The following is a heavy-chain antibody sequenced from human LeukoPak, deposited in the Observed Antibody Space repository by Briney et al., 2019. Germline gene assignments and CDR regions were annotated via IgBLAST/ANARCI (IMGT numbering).Heavy chain of an antibody. Sequence: SETLSLTCAVSGGSVSSGSYYWSWIRQPPGKGLEWIGYIYYSGSTNYNPSLRSRITISVDTSKNQFSLKLSSVTAADTAVYYCARDTVYCSSTSCPTAYYYGMDVWGQGTTVTVSS. D-gene: IGHD2-2*01. CDR1: GGSVSSGSYY. CDR2: IYYSGST. J-gene: IGHJ6*02. CDR3: ARDTVYCSSTSCPTAYYYGMDV. V-gene: IGHV4-61*01.